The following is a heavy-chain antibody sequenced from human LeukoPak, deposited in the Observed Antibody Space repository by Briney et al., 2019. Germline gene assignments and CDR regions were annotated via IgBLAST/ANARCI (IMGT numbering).Heavy chain of an antibody. CDR3: ARDRLYLMVYAIEGDGMDV. J-gene: IGHJ6*02. CDR1: GFTFSSYE. V-gene: IGHV3-48*03. Sequence: GGSLRLSCAASGFTFSSYEMNWVRQAPGKGLEWVSYISSTGSTIYYADSVKGRFTISRDNAKNSLYLQMNSLRAEDTAVYYCARDRLYLMVYAIEGDGMDVWGQGTTVTVSS. D-gene: IGHD2-8*01. CDR2: ISSTGSTI.